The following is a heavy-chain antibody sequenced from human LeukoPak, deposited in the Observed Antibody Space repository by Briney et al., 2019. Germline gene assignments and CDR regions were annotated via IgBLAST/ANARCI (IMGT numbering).Heavy chain of an antibody. V-gene: IGHV3-15*01. Sequence: GGSLRLSCAASGFTFSNAWMSWVRQAPGKGLEWVGRIKSKTDGGTTDYAAPVKGRFTISRDDSKNTLYLQMNSLKTEDTAVYYCARDSLENPPMPTPDDAFDIWGQGTMVTVSS. CDR3: ARDSLENPPMPTPDDAFDI. J-gene: IGHJ3*02. CDR2: IKSKTDGGTT. D-gene: IGHD2-2*01. CDR1: GFTFSNAW.